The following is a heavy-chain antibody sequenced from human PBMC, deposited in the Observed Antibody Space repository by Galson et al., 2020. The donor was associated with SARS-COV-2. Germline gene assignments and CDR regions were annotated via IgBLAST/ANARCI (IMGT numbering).Heavy chain of an antibody. V-gene: IGHV4-31*03. CDR1: GGSISSGGSY. J-gene: IGHJ4*02. Sequence: TLSLPCTVSGGSISSGGSYWSWIRPRTGKGREWFGYIYYSGSTYYNPSIKSRVTISGDTSKDQFSLMLSSVTAADTAVYYCARSTAGSFDYWGQGTLVSVSS. D-gene: IGHD4-17*01. CDR2: IYYSGST. CDR3: ARSTAGSFDY.